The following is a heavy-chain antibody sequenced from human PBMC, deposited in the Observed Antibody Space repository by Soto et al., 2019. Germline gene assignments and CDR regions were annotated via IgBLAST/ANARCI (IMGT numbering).Heavy chain of an antibody. CDR1: GFTFSSYA. CDR2: ISGSGGST. Sequence: EVQLLESGGGLVQPGGSLRLSCAASGFTFSSYAMSWVRQAPGKGLEWVSAISGSGGSTYYADSVKGRFTISRDNSKKTVYLQMNRLSVEDAGVYYCAKGDTMIVVVITMAYWGQGTLVTVSS. J-gene: IGHJ4*02. CDR3: AKGDTMIVVVITMAY. V-gene: IGHV3-23*01. D-gene: IGHD3-22*01.